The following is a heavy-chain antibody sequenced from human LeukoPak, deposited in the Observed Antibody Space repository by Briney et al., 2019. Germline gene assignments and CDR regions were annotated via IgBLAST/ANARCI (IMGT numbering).Heavy chain of an antibody. V-gene: IGHV3-23*01. D-gene: IGHD3-22*01. Sequence: GGSLRLSCAASGFTFSNYAMNWVRQAPGQGLEWVSSLSGSGGSSYNADSVKGRFTISRDNSNNTLYLQMHSLRAEDTAVYYCAKDRDYDSSGNYYYYYGMDVWGQGTTVTVSS. CDR1: GFTFSNYA. CDR3: AKDRDYDSSGNYYYYYGMDV. J-gene: IGHJ6*02. CDR2: LSGSGGSS.